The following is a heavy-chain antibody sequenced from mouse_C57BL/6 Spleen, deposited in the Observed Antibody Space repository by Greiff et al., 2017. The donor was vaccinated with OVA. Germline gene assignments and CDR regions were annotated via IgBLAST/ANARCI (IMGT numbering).Heavy chain of an antibody. D-gene: IGHD1-1*02. CDR1: GFSFNTYA. J-gene: IGHJ4*01. CDR2: IRSKSNNYAT. CDR3: VSYGPYAMDY. Sequence: EVMLVESGGGLVQPKGSLKLSCAASGFSFNTYAMNWVRQAPGKGLEWVARIRSKSNNYATYYADSVKDRFTISRDDSESMLYLQMNNLKTEDTAMYYCVSYGPYAMDYWGQGTSVTVSS. V-gene: IGHV10-1*01.